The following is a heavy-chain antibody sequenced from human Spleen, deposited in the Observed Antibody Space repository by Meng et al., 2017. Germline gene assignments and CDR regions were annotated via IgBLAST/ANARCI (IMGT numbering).Heavy chain of an antibody. V-gene: IGHV3-48*03. CDR2: ISSSGSTI. CDR1: GFPFSNFE. CDR3: ARSWLVGLN. D-gene: IGHD6-19*01. Sequence: GESLKISCAASGFPFSNFEMNWVRQAPGKGLEWVSYISSSGSTIYYADSVKGRFTISRDNAKNSLYLQMNSLRAEDTAVYYCARSWLVGLNWGQGTTVTVSS. J-gene: IGHJ6*02.